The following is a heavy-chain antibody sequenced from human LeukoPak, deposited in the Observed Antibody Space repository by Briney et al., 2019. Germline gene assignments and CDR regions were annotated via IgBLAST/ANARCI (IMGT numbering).Heavy chain of an antibody. CDR1: GFTFSSYS. Sequence: GGSLRLSCAASGFTFSSYSMNWVRQAPGKGLEWVSYISSSSSTIYYADSVKGRFTISRDNAKNSLYLQMNSLRDEDTAVYYCARVAITMIVVAHIDYCGQGTLVTVSS. CDR2: ISSSSSTI. J-gene: IGHJ4*02. D-gene: IGHD3-22*01. V-gene: IGHV3-48*02. CDR3: ARVAITMIVVAHIDY.